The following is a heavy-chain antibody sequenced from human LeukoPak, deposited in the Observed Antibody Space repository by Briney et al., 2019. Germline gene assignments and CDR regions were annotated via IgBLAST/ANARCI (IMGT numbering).Heavy chain of an antibody. J-gene: IGHJ3*02. V-gene: IGHV3-74*01. CDR2: INSDGSST. Sequence: PGGSLRLSCAASGFTFSSYWMHWVRQAPGKGLVWVSRINSDGSSTSYADSVKGRFTISRDNAKNSLYLQMNSLRAEDTAFYYCATYYDGTTYQDAFDIWGQGTVVTVSS. D-gene: IGHD3-22*01. CDR1: GFTFSSYW. CDR3: ATYYDGTTYQDAFDI.